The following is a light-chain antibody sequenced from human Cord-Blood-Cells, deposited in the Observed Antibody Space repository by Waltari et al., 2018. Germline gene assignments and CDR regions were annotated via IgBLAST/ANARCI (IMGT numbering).Light chain of an antibody. CDR1: SSDVGCYNL. CDR3: CSYAGSVV. J-gene: IGLJ2*01. Sequence: QSALTQPASVSGSPGQSITISCTGTSSDVGCYNLVSWYQQHPSKAPKLMIYEGSKRPSGVSNRFSGSKSGNTASLTISGLQAEDEADYYCCSYAGSVVFGGGTKLTVL. V-gene: IGLV2-23*01. CDR2: EGS.